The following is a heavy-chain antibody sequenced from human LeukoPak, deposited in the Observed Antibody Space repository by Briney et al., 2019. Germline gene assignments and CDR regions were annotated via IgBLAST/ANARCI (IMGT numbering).Heavy chain of an antibody. CDR2: INSDGYST. Sequence: GGSLRLSCAASGFTFRRYWMHWVRQAPGRGLAWVSRINSDGYSTTYADSVRGRFTSSRDNGKNTLYLQMNSLRVDDTAVYYCARDYGGWGQGTLGTVSS. D-gene: IGHD4/OR15-4a*01. CDR1: GFTFRRYW. J-gene: IGHJ4*02. CDR3: ARDYGG. V-gene: IGHV3-74*03.